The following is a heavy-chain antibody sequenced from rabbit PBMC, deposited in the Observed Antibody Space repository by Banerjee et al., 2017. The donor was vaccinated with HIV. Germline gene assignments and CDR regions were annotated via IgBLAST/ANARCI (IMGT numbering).Heavy chain of an antibody. CDR2: IDTSSGST. J-gene: IGHJ6*01. V-gene: IGHV1S40*01. CDR3: ARDLGGSSDL. Sequence: QSLEESGGGLVKPEGSLTLTCTASGLSFSNKYVMSWVRQAPGKGLEWIGCIDTSSGSTWYASWAKGRFTISRASSTTVTLQMTSLTAADTATYFCARDLGGSSDLWGPGTLVTV. CDR1: GLSFSNKYV. D-gene: IGHD8-1*01.